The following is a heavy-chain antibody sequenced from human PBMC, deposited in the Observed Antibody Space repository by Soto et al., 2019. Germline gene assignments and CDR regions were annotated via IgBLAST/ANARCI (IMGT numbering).Heavy chain of an antibody. D-gene: IGHD4-17*01. J-gene: IGHJ2*01. CDR1: GGPFSSHT. CDR2: IIPALGTT. V-gene: IGHV1-69*08. Sequence: QDQLVQSGAEVKKPGSSLKFSCKAFGGPFSSHTFSWVRQAPGQGLEWMGRIIPALGTTTYAQKFQGRVTITADESVTTVYMELNSLRTEDTAVYYCARPDFGDYWYFDLWGRGTLVTVSS. CDR3: ARPDFGDYWYFDL.